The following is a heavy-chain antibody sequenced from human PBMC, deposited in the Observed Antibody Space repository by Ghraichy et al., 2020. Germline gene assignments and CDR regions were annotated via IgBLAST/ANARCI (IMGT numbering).Heavy chain of an antibody. J-gene: IGHJ4*02. V-gene: IGHV4-39*07. D-gene: IGHD7-27*01. CDR3: ARPKLGIGGEYFDY. CDR1: GGSISSSSYY. CDR2: IYYSGST. Sequence: SETLSLTCTVSGGSISSSSYYWGWIRQPPGKGLEWIGSIYYSGSTYYNPSLKSRVTISVDTSKNQFSLKLSSVTAADTAVYYCARPKLGIGGEYFDYWGQGTLVTVSS.